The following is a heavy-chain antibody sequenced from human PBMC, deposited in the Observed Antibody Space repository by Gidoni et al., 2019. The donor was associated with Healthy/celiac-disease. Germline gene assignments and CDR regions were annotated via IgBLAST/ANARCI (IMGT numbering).Heavy chain of an antibody. CDR3: ATDRGGIAFDI. V-gene: IGHV1-24*01. CDR1: GYTLTELS. Sequence: QVQLVQSGAVVKKPGASVKVSCKVSGYTLTELSMHWVRQAPGKGLEWMGGFDPEDGETIYAQKFQGRVTMTEETSTDTAYMELSSLRSEDTAVYYCATDRGGIAFDIWGQGTMVTVSS. CDR2: FDPEDGET. J-gene: IGHJ3*02. D-gene: IGHD3-16*01.